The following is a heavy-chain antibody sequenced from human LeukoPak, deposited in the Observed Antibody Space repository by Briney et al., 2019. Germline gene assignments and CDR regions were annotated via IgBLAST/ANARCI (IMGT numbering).Heavy chain of an antibody. CDR2: VKSKSDGGIT. J-gene: IGHJ4*02. CDR3: ARDPDSSSGKYFDY. CDR1: GFTLSNAR. V-gene: IGHV3-15*01. D-gene: IGHD6-13*01. Sequence: PGGSLRLSCAASGFTLSNARMSWVRQAPGKGLEWVGRVKSKSDGGITEYAAPVKGRFTISRDDSKNTLYLQMNSLKTEDTAVYYCARDPDSSSGKYFDYWGQGTLVTVSS.